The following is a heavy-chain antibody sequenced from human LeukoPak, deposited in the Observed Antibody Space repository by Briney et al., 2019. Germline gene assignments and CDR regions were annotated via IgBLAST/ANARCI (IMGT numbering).Heavy chain of an antibody. D-gene: IGHD2-2*01. CDR1: GGSFSGYY. CDR3: ARVGSSTNGEIDY. V-gene: IGHV4-34*01. Sequence: SETLSLTCAVYGGSFSGYYWSWIRQPPGKGLEWIGEINHSGSTNYNPSLKSRVTISVDTSKNQFSLKLSSVTAADTAVYYCARVGSSTNGEIDYWGQGTLVTVSS. J-gene: IGHJ4*02. CDR2: INHSGST.